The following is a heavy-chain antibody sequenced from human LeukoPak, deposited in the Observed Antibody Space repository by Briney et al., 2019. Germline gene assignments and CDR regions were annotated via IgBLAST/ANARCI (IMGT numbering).Heavy chain of an antibody. V-gene: IGHV3-74*01. D-gene: IGHD2-2*01. CDR3: ARGYCSSTSCPKAYYFDY. Sequence: GGSLRLSCAASGFTFSSYWMHWVRQAPGKGLVWVSRINSDGSSTSYADSVKGRFTIPRDNAKNTLYLQMNSLRAEDTAVYYCARGYCSSTSCPKAYYFDYWGQGTLVTVSS. J-gene: IGHJ4*02. CDR2: INSDGSST. CDR1: GFTFSSYW.